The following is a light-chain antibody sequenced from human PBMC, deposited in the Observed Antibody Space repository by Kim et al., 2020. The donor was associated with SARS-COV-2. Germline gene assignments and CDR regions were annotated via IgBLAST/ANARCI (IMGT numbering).Light chain of an antibody. Sequence: DIEMTQSPSALSASVGDRVTITCRATQSVSINLNWYQQRPGKAPQLLIYGASTLQSGVPSRFSGSGSGTGFTLTISSLQPEDFAFYYCQQTFSTQYSFGQGTKLEI. V-gene: IGKV1-39*01. CDR2: GAS. CDR3: QQTFSTQYS. CDR1: QSVSIN. J-gene: IGKJ2*03.